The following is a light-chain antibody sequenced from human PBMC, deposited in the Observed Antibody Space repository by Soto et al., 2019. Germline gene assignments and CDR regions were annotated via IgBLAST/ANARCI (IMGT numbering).Light chain of an antibody. Sequence: DIQMTQSPSTLSVSLGYRFTITCRASQTISSWLAWYQQKPGKAPKLLIYKASTLKSGVPSRFSGSGSGTDFTLTISRLEPEDFAVYYCHQYDSWTFGQGTKVDIK. CDR3: HQYDSWT. CDR1: QTISSW. V-gene: IGKV1-5*03. CDR2: KAS. J-gene: IGKJ1*01.